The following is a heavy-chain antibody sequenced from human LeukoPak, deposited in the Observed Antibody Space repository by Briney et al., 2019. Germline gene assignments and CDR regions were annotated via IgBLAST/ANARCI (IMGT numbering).Heavy chain of an antibody. CDR1: GFTFDDYG. Sequence: GGSLRLSCAASGFTFDDYGMSWVRQAPGKGLEWVSGINWNGGSTGYADSVKGRFTISRDNAKNSLYLQMNSLRAEDTALYHCARAGGDYYDSSGYYNWFDPWGQGTLATVSS. CDR3: ARAGGDYYDSSGYYNWFDP. V-gene: IGHV3-20*01. CDR2: INWNGGST. J-gene: IGHJ5*02. D-gene: IGHD3-22*01.